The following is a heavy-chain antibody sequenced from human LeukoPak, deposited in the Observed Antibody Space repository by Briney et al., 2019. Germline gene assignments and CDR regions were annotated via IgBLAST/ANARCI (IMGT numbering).Heavy chain of an antibody. Sequence: GRSLRLSCAASGFTFSSYGMHWARQAPGKGLEWVAVIWYDERNKYYTDSVKGRFTISRGNSKNTVYLQMNSLGVEDTAVYYCARGGFSGTFYYFDNWGQGTLVTVSS. J-gene: IGHJ4*02. D-gene: IGHD1-26*01. CDR2: IWYDERNK. CDR1: GFTFSSYG. CDR3: ARGGFSGTFYYFDN. V-gene: IGHV3-33*01.